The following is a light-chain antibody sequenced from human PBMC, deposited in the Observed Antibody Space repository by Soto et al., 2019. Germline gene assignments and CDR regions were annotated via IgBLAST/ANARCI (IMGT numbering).Light chain of an antibody. J-gene: IGLJ2*01. Sequence: QSALTQPPSASGSPGQSVTISCTGTRSDVGDYNYVSCYQQHPGKAPKLIIYEVNKRPSGVPDRFSGSKSGNTASLSVSGLQADDEADYYCSSYAGSNNLEVFGGGTKLTVL. V-gene: IGLV2-8*01. CDR2: EVN. CDR3: SSYAGSNNLEV. CDR1: RSDVGDYNY.